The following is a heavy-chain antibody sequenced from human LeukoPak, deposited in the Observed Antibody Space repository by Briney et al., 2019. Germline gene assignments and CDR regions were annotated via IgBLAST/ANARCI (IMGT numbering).Heavy chain of an antibody. D-gene: IGHD2-15*01. CDR3: ARASPCGGSCYYYGMNV. Sequence: PSETLSLTCTVSGGSISSGGYYWSWIRQHPGKGLEWIGYIYYSGSTYFNPSLKSRVTMSVDTSKNQFSLKLSSVTAADTAVYYCARASPCGGSCYYYGMNVWGQGTTVSVSS. CDR2: IYYSGST. V-gene: IGHV4-31*03. CDR1: GGSISSGGYY. J-gene: IGHJ6*02.